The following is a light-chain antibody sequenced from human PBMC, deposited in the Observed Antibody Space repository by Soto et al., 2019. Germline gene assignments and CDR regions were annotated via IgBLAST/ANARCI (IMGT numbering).Light chain of an antibody. CDR2: DAS. CDR3: QQYDTLPQYP. J-gene: IGKJ2*01. Sequence: DIQMTQSPSSLSASVGDRVTITCQASQDISNYLNWYQQKPGKDPKLLIYDASNMETGVPSRFSGSGSGTDFTFTISSLQPEDIATYYCQQYDTLPQYPLGQGTKLEIK. V-gene: IGKV1-33*01. CDR1: QDISNY.